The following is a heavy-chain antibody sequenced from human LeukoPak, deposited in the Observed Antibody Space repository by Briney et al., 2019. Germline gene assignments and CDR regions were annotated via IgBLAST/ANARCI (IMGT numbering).Heavy chain of an antibody. V-gene: IGHV3-66*01. CDR2: IYSGGST. D-gene: IGHD3-9*01. CDR3: ARAKYYDILTGYYPSYYFDY. CDR1: GFTVSSNY. Sequence: PGGSLRLSCAASGFTVSSNYMSWVRQAPGKGLEWVSVIYSGGSTYYADSVKGRFTISRDNSKNTLYLQMNSLRAEDTAVYYCARAKYYDILTGYYPSYYFDYWGQGTLVTVPS. J-gene: IGHJ4*02.